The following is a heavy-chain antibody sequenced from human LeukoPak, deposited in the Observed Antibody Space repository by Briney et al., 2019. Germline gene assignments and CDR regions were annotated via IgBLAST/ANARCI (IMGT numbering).Heavy chain of an antibody. CDR2: ISSSSSTI. J-gene: IGHJ4*02. CDR3: ARDSYDSSGYHLYYFDY. Sequence: GGSLRLSCAASGFTFSSYSMNWVRQAPGKGLEWVSSISSSSSTIYYADSVKGRFTISRDNAKNSLYLQMNSLRAEDTAVYYCARDSYDSSGYHLYYFDYWGQGTLVTVSS. D-gene: IGHD3-22*01. CDR1: GFTFSSYS. V-gene: IGHV3-48*01.